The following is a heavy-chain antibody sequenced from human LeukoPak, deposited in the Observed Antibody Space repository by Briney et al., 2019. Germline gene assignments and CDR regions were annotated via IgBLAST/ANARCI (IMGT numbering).Heavy chain of an antibody. CDR2: MKQDGSEK. D-gene: IGHD4-17*01. J-gene: IGHJ3*01. V-gene: IGHV3-7*01. Sequence: SGGSLRLSCAASGFTFSSYWMTWVRQAPGKGLEWVAKMKQDGSEKYYVDSVKGRFTISRDNAKDSLYLQMNSLRAEDTAVYYCARDAMTTGGAFDFWGQGTMVTVSS. CDR1: GFTFSSYW. CDR3: ARDAMTTGGAFDF.